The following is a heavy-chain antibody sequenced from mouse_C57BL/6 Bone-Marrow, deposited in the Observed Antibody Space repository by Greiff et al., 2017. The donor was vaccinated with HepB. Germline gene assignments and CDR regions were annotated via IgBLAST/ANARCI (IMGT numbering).Heavy chain of an antibody. J-gene: IGHJ2*01. CDR1: GYTFTSYW. D-gene: IGHD2-1*01. CDR2: IHPNSGST. V-gene: IGHV1-64*01. Sequence: QVQLQQPGAELAKPGASVKLSCKASGYTFTSYWMHWVKQRPGQGLEWIGMIHPNSGSTNDNEKFKSKATLTVDKSSSTAYMQLSSLTSEDSAVYYCALYYSFDYCGQGTPLTVSS. CDR3: ALYYSFDY.